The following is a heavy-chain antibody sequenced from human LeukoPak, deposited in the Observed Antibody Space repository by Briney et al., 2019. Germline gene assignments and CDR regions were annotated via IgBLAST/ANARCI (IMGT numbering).Heavy chain of an antibody. CDR3: ARYGRYRAFDI. Sequence: PGGSLRLSCAASGFTLSSYGMHWVRQAPGKGPEWVAVVWYDGSNKYYADSVKGRFTISRDNAKNTIYLQMNSLRAEDTAVYYCARYGRYRAFDIWGPGTVVTVSS. D-gene: IGHD1-26*01. CDR2: VWYDGSNK. V-gene: IGHV3-33*01. J-gene: IGHJ3*02. CDR1: GFTLSSYG.